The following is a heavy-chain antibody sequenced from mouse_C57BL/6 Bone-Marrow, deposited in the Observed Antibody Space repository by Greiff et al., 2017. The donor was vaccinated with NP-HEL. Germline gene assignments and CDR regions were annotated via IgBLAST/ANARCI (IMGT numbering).Heavy chain of an antibody. CDR1: GYTFTEYT. D-gene: IGHD2-5*01. Sequence: VQLQQSGAELVKPGASVKLSCTASGYTFTEYTIHWVKQRSGKGLEWIGWFYPGSGSIKYNEKFKDKATLTADKSASTVYMELSRLTSEDSAVYFCARHEGDSKRFAYWGQGTLVTVSA. CDR3: ARHEGDSKRFAY. J-gene: IGHJ3*01. CDR2: FYPGSGSI. V-gene: IGHV1-62-2*01.